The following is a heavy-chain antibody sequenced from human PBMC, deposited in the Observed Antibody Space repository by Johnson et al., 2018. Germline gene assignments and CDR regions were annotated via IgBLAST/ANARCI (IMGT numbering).Heavy chain of an antibody. D-gene: IGHD4-17*01. CDR3: ANDGDPYGDYAYYMDV. CDR2: ISYDGSNK. J-gene: IGHJ6*03. V-gene: IGHV3-30*18. CDR1: GFTFSSYG. Sequence: VQLVETGGGVVQPGRSLRLSCAASGFTFSSYGMHWVRQAPGKGLEWVAVISYDGSNKYYADSVKGRFTISRDNSKNTLYLQMNSLGAEDTAVYYCANDGDPYGDYAYYMDVWGKGTTVTVSS.